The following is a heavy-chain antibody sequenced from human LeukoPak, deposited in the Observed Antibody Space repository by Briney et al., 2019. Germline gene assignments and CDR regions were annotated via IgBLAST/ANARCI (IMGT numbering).Heavy chain of an antibody. V-gene: IGHV1-18*01. D-gene: IGHD3-3*01. CDR3: ARDPYCDFWSGVYWFDP. CDR1: GYTFTSYG. J-gene: IGHJ5*02. CDR2: ISAYNGNT. Sequence: GASVKVSCKASGYTFTSYGISCVRQAPGQGLEWMGWISAYNGNTNYAQKLQGRVTMTTDTSTSTAYMELRSLRSDDTAVYYCARDPYCDFWSGVYWFDPWGQGTLVTVSS.